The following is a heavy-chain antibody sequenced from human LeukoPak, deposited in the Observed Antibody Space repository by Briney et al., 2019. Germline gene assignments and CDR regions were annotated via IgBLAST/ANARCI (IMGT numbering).Heavy chain of an antibody. CDR1: GFTFSSYG. V-gene: IGHV3-7*01. D-gene: IGHD6-13*01. CDR3: ARWEKSSSWYCDY. Sequence: GGSLRLSCAASGFTFSSYGMHWVRQAPGKGLEWVANIQRDGSEGYYADSVKGRFTVSRDNAKNSLYLQMNSLRAEDMAMYYCARWEKSSSWYCDYWGQGTLVTVSS. CDR2: IQRDGSEG. J-gene: IGHJ4*02.